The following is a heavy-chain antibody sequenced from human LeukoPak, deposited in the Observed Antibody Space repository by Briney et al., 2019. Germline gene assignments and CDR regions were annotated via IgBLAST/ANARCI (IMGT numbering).Heavy chain of an antibody. V-gene: IGHV3-23*01. D-gene: IGHD5-12*01. Sequence: GGSLRLSCAVSGFSFTNTWMTWVRQAPGKGLEWVSLIVASSGSTFYADSVKGRFTISGDSSKNTLYLQMNSLRAEDMAVYYCAKGAYDYIEMGYFDYWGQGTLVTVSS. CDR1: GFSFTNTW. J-gene: IGHJ4*02. CDR2: IVASSGST. CDR3: AKGAYDYIEMGYFDY.